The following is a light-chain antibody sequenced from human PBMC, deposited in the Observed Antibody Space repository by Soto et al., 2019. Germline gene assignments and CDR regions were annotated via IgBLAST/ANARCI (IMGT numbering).Light chain of an antibody. J-gene: IGLJ2*01. CDR1: SSDVGGYNY. V-gene: IGLV2-14*01. CDR3: SSYTSTNPPVV. CDR2: EVS. Sequence: QSALTQPASVSGSPGQTITISCTGTSSDVGGYNYVSWYQHNPGKAPKLLTYEVSNRPSGVSDRFSGSKSDNMASLTISGLQAEDEADYYCSSYTSTNPPVVFGGGTKLTVL.